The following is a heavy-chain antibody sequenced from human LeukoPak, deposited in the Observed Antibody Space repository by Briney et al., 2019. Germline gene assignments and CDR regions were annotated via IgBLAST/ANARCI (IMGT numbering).Heavy chain of an antibody. J-gene: IGHJ4*02. CDR2: IWYDGSNK. V-gene: IGHV3-33*06. Sequence: GGSLRLSCAASGFTFSSYGMHWVRQAPGKGLEWVAVIWYDGSNKYYADSVKGRFTISRDNSKNTLYLQMNSLRAEDTAVYYCAKDDYYGSGSYYKEGDYWGQGTLVTVSS. D-gene: IGHD3-10*01. CDR1: GFTFSSYG. CDR3: AKDDYYGSGSYYKEGDY.